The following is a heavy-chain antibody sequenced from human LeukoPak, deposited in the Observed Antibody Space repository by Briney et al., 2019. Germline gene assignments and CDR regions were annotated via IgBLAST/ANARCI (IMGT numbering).Heavy chain of an antibody. CDR3: ARDHYYDSSGCGY. D-gene: IGHD3-22*01. Sequence: ASVKVSCKASGYTFTSYGITWVRQAPGQGLEWMGWISVYNGNTDYAQKFQGRVTMTTDTSTSTAYMELRSLRSDDTAVYYCARDHYYDSSGCGYWGQGTLVTVSS. J-gene: IGHJ4*02. CDR2: ISVYNGNT. CDR1: GYTFTSYG. V-gene: IGHV1-18*01.